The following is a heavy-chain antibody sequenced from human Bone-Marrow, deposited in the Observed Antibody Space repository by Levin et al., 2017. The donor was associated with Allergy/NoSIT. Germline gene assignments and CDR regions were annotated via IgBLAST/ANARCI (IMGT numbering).Heavy chain of an antibody. CDR3: ARDGHCSSTSCYFDLDY. CDR1: GFTFSSYS. Sequence: GGSLRLSCAASGFTFSSYSVNWVRQAPGKGLEWVSYISSSSGTIYYADSVKGRFTISRDNAKNSLYLQMNSLRDEDTAVYYCARDGHCSSTSCYFDLDYWGQGTLVTVSS. D-gene: IGHD2-2*01. J-gene: IGHJ4*02. V-gene: IGHV3-48*02. CDR2: ISSSSGTI.